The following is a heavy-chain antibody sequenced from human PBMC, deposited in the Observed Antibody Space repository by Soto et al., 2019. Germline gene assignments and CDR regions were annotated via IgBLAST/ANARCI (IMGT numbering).Heavy chain of an antibody. CDR3: ASQLQGSRRKYYFHF. CDR1: GFNFSDFY. Sequence: QVQLVESGGALVKPGGSLRLSCAASGFNFSDFYISWIRQAPGKGLEWVSFISATGETIYYAESVKGRFTISRDNAQKSLVLQINSLRDEDTAIYYCASQLQGSRRKYYFHFWGQGTLVTVSS. J-gene: IGHJ4*02. V-gene: IGHV3-11*01. CDR2: ISATGETI. D-gene: IGHD1-26*01.